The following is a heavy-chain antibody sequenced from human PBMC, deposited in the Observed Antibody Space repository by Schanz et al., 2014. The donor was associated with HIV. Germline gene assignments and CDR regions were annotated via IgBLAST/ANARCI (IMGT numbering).Heavy chain of an antibody. CDR1: GFTFGDYA. J-gene: IGHJ4*02. CDR2: IGSGGGYK. CDR3: AKDWARTAGYCFHY. Sequence: VQLAESGGGVVRPGRSLRLSCTASGFTFGDYAMSWFRQAPGKGLEWVPSIGSGGGYKYYADSVNGRFTISRDNAKNSLDLQMNSLRAEDTAFYYCAKDWARTAGYCFHYWGQGTLVTVSS. V-gene: IGHV3-21*04. D-gene: IGHD3-9*01.